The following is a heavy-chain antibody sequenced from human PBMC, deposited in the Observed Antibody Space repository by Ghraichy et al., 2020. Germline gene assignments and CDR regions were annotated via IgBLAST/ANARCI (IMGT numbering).Heavy chain of an antibody. Sequence: ASVKVSCKASGYTFTSYGISWVRQAPGQGLEWMGWISAYNGNTNYAQKLQGRVTMTTDTSTSTAYMELRSLRSDDTAVYYCARAGGGPDIRFLEWLSYWGQGTLVTVSS. CDR1: GYTFTSYG. D-gene: IGHD3-3*01. V-gene: IGHV1-18*01. J-gene: IGHJ4*02. CDR2: ISAYNGNT. CDR3: ARAGGGPDIRFLEWLSY.